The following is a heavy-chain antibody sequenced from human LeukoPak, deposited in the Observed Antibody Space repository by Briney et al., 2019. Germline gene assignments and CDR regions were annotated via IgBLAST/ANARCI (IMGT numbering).Heavy chain of an antibody. Sequence: PSETLSLTCTVSGGSISSGGYYWSWIRQHPGKGLEWIGYIYYSGSTYYNPSLKSRVTISVDTSKNQFSLKLSSVTAADTAVYYCARAVGATSPRAFDIWGQGTMVTVSS. D-gene: IGHD1-26*01. V-gene: IGHV4-31*03. J-gene: IGHJ3*02. CDR1: GGSISSGGYY. CDR3: ARAVGATSPRAFDI. CDR2: IYYSGST.